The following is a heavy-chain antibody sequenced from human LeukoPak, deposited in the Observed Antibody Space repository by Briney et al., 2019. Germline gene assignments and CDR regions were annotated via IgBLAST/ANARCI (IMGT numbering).Heavy chain of an antibody. CDR2: IYYSGST. CDR1: SGSINNYY. CDR3: ARDKRVVGATSYYYGMDV. Sequence: SETLSLTCTVSSGSINNYYWSWIRQPPGKGLEWIGYIYYSGSTNYNPSLKSRVTISVDTSKNQLSLKLSSVTAADTAVYYCARDKRVVGATSYYYGMDVWGQGTTVTVSS. V-gene: IGHV4-59*01. D-gene: IGHD1-26*01. J-gene: IGHJ6*02.